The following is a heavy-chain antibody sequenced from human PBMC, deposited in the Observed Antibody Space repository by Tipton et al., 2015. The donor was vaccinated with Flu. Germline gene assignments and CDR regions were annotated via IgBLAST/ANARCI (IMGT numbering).Heavy chain of an antibody. Sequence: SLRLSCAASGFTFSSYSMNWVRQAPGKGLEWVSSISSSSSYIYYADSVKGRFTISRDNAKNSLYLQMNSLRAEDTAVYYCARWAWFGELLSDYWGQGTLVTVSS. CDR2: ISSSSSYI. D-gene: IGHD3-10*01. V-gene: IGHV3-21*01. J-gene: IGHJ4*02. CDR1: GFTFSSYS. CDR3: ARWAWFGELLSDY.